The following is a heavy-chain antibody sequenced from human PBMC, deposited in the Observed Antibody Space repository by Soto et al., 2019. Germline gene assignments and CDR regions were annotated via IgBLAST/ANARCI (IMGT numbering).Heavy chain of an antibody. CDR3: ARGLRFLEWLLNWFDP. D-gene: IGHD3-3*01. Sequence: SETLSLTCAVYGGSFSGYYWSWIRQPPGKGLEWIGEINHSGSTNYNPSLKSRVTISVDTSKNQFSVKLSSVTAADTAVYYCARGLRFLEWLLNWFDPWGQGTLVTVSS. CDR2: INHSGST. J-gene: IGHJ5*02. CDR1: GGSFSGYY. V-gene: IGHV4-34*01.